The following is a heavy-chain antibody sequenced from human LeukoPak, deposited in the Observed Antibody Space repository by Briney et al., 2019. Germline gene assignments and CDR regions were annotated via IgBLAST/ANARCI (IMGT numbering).Heavy chain of an antibody. CDR1: GFTFSSYA. D-gene: IGHD3-22*01. CDR3: AKGSYYDSSGSFYFDY. Sequence: PGGSLRLSCAASGFTFSSYAMSWVRQAPGKGLEWVSGISGSGDNTYYADSVKGRFTISRGNSKNTLYVQVNSLGTEDTAAHYCAKGSYYDSSGSFYFDYWGQGTLVTVSS. CDR2: ISGSGDNT. J-gene: IGHJ4*02. V-gene: IGHV3-23*01.